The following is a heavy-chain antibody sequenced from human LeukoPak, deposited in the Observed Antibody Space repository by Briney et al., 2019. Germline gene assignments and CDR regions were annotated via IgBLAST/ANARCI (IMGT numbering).Heavy chain of an antibody. V-gene: IGHV3-48*02. CDR3: ARDHDWAFDL. Sequence: GGSLRLSCAASGFTFSSYSMNWVRQAPGKGLEWIAYINHNAEMIFYPDFVKGRFTISRDNAKNSLHLQMNALRYEDTAIYYCARDHDWAFDLWGQGTLVTVSS. CDR2: INHNAEMI. CDR1: GFTFSSYS. D-gene: IGHD3-9*01. J-gene: IGHJ4*01.